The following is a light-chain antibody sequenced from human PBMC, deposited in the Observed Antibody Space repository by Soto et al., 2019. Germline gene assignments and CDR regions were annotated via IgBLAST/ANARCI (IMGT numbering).Light chain of an antibody. CDR2: GAS. Sequence: EIVLTQFPDTLSLSPGERATLSCRASQSVSSTYLAWYQQKPGQAPRLLMYGASSRATGISDRFSGSGSGTDFTLTISILEPEDFAVYYCQQSGSSPRTFGQGTKVEIK. J-gene: IGKJ1*01. CDR3: QQSGSSPRT. V-gene: IGKV3-20*01. CDR1: QSVSSTY.